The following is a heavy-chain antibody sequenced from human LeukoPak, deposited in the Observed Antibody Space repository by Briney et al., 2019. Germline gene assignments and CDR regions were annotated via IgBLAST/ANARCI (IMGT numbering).Heavy chain of an antibody. CDR3: ARYSYGSYYFDY. V-gene: IGHV1-69*04. D-gene: IGHD5-18*01. CDR2: IIPSLGIA. Sequence: SVKVSCKASGGTFSSYAISWGRQAPGQGLEWMGRIIPSLGIANNAQKFKGRVTITEDKSTSTAYMELSSLRSEDTAVYYCARYSYGSYYFDYWGQGTLVTVSS. J-gene: IGHJ4*02. CDR1: GGTFSSYA.